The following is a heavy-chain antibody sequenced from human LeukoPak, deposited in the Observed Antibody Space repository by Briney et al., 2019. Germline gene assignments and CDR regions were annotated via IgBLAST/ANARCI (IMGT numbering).Heavy chain of an antibody. D-gene: IGHD4-17*01. CDR3: AKVAGYGDEYYFDY. V-gene: IGHV3-30*18. CDR1: GFTFSSYG. J-gene: IGHJ4*02. CDR2: ISYDGSNK. Sequence: PGGPLRLSCAASGFTFSSYGMHWVRQAPGKGLEWVAVISYDGSNKYYADSVKGRFTISRDNSKNTLYLQMNSLRAEDTAVYYCAKVAGYGDEYYFDYWGQGTLVTVSS.